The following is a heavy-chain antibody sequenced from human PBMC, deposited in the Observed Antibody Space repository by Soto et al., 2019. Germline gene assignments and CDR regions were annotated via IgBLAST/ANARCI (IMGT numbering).Heavy chain of an antibody. CDR3: ARVVGRRGSTNYYYYGMDV. Sequence: QVQLVQSGAEVKKPGSSVKVSCKASGGTFSSYTISWVRQAPGQGLEWMGRIIPTLGIANYAQKFQGRVTITADKSTSTAYMELSSLRSEDTAVYYCARVVGRRGSTNYYYYGMDVWAQGTTVTVSS. V-gene: IGHV1-69*02. D-gene: IGHD3-10*01. CDR1: GGTFSSYT. CDR2: IIPTLGIA. J-gene: IGHJ6*02.